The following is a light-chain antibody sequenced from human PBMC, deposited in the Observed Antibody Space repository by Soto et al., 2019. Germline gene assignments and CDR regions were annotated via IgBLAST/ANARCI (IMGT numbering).Light chain of an antibody. CDR1: QSVLYSSNNKNY. CDR2: WAS. CDR3: QEYYSTPPT. Sequence: DIVMTQSPDSLAVSLGERATINCKSSQSVLYSSNNKNYLAWYQQKPRQPPKLLIYWASTRESGVPDRFSGSGSGSDFTLTISSLQAKDVAVYYCQEYYSTPPTFGQGTKLEIK. V-gene: IGKV4-1*01. J-gene: IGKJ2*01.